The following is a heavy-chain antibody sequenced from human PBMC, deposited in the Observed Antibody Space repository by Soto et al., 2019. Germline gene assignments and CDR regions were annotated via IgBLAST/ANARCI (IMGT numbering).Heavy chain of an antibody. J-gene: IGHJ4*02. CDR1: GGSISSSRYY. V-gene: IGHV4-39*01. Sequence: QLQLQESGPGLVKPAETLSLTCTVSGGSISSSRYYWGWIRQPPGRGREWIGSIYYNGGTYYNPSLKSQGSTSPQATTNQFPLMPRPGIAADAAVYYCSTRHLWFGELLEVYWGQGTLVTVSS. D-gene: IGHD3-10*01. CDR2: IYYNGGT. CDR3: STRHLWFGELLEVY.